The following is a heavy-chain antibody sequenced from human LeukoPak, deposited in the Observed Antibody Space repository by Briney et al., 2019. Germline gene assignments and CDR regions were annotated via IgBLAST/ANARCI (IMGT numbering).Heavy chain of an antibody. CDR1: GGSFSGYY. D-gene: IGHD3-22*01. CDR3: AAELGYYDSSGYYYAYFDY. CDR2: INHSGST. J-gene: IGHJ4*02. Sequence: SETLSLTCAVYGGSFSGYYGSWIRQPPGKGLEWIGEINHSGSTNYNPSLKGRVTISVDTSKNQFSLKLSSVTAADTAVYYCAAELGYYDSSGYYYAYFDYWGQGTLVTVSS. V-gene: IGHV4-34*01.